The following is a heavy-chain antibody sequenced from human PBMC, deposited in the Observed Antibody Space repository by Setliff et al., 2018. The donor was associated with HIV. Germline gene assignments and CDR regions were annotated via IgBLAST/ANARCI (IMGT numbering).Heavy chain of an antibody. J-gene: IGHJ4*02. D-gene: IGHD2-2*01. CDR1: GFTLNRYW. CDR3: ARGRVPGNY. CDR2: ISGGGAT. V-gene: IGHV3-23*01. Sequence: ETLSLSCAASGFTLNRYWMSWVRQAPGKGLEWVSSISGGGATYYADSVKGRFTISRDNSKNTLYLQMNSLRAEDTAFYYCARGRVPGNYWGQGTLVTVSS.